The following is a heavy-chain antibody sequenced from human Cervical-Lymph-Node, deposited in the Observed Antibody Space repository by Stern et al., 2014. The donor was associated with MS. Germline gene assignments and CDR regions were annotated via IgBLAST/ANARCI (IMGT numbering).Heavy chain of an antibody. CDR1: GFTFSSSG. CDR2: IWYDGSNR. D-gene: IGHD4-23*01. Sequence: VQLVESGGGVVQPGRSLRLSCAESGFTFSSSGMHWVRQAPGKGLEWLARIWYDGSNRYYADSVKGRFTISRDNSKNTLYLQMNSLRAEDTAVYYCAREGGNTAEYFQHWGQGTLVTVSS. CDR3: AREGGNTAEYFQH. J-gene: IGHJ1*01. V-gene: IGHV3-33*01.